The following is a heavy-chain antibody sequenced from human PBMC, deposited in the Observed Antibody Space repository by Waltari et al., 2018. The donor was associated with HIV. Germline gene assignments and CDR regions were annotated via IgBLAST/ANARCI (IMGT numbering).Heavy chain of an antibody. J-gene: IGHJ6*02. CDR3: ARDCRTSCSRYYYYGMDV. V-gene: IGHV4-61*02. Sequence: QVQLQESGPGLVKPSQTLSLTCTVPGGSISSGSYYWSWIRQPAGKGLEWIGHIYTSGSTNYNPSLKSRVTISVDTSKNQFSLKLSSVTAADTAVYYCARDCRTSCSRYYYYGMDVWGQGTTVTVSS. CDR2: IYTSGST. CDR1: GGSISSGSYY. D-gene: IGHD2-2*01.